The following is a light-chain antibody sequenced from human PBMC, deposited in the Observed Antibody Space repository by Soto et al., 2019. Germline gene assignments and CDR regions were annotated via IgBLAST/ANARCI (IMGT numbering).Light chain of an antibody. J-gene: IGLJ7*01. V-gene: IGLV2-8*01. CDR3: SSKADNIGI. CDR2: EVR. Sequence: QSALTQPPSATGSPGQSVTISCSGTSSDIADYNFVSWYQQHPGKPPQLVIYEVRKRPSGVPDRFSGSKSGSTATLTVSGLRPEDEAYYYCSSKADNIGIFGGGTQLTVL. CDR1: SSDIADYNF.